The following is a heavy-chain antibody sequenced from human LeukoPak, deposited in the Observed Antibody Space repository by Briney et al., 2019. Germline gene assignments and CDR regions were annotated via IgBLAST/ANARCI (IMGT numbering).Heavy chain of an antibody. CDR3: ARLAARRGYYYSGMDV. V-gene: IGHV4-59*01. Sequence: PSETLSLTCTVSGGSLSGSYWSWIRQPPGKQFEWMGYIYSSGSSGITTYNPSLQSRIIISQDTFKHDFSLKLPSVTAADAAVYYCARLAARRGYYYSGMDVWGQGTTVTVSS. D-gene: IGHD3-10*01. CDR1: GGSLSGSY. J-gene: IGHJ6*02. CDR2: IYSSGSSGIT.